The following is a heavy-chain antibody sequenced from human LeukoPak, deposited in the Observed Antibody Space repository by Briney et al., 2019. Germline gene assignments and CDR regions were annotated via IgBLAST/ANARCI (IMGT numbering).Heavy chain of an antibody. V-gene: IGHV3-30*02. J-gene: IGHJ4*02. CDR1: GFTFSTYD. CDR2: IRYDGSYQ. D-gene: IGHD3-22*01. CDR3: ATPKADYYPFDY. Sequence: PGGSLRLSCAASGFTFSTYDMHWVRQAPGKGLEWLAFIRYDGSYQYYADSVNGRFTISRDNSKNTLYLQMNSLRPEDTAVYYWATPKADYYPFDYWGQGTLVTVSS.